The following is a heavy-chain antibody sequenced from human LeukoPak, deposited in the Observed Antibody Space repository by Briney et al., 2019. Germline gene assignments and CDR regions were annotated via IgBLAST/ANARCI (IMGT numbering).Heavy chain of an antibody. J-gene: IGHJ1*01. CDR2: ISWNSGSI. CDR1: GFTFDDYA. D-gene: IGHD6-13*01. V-gene: IGHV3-9*01. CDR3: AKDTAAAGSEYFQH. Sequence: PGRSLRLSCAASGFTFDDYAMHWVRQAPGKGLEWVSGISWNSGSIGYADSVEGRFTISRDNAKNSLYLQMNSLRAEDTALYYCAKDTAAAGSEYFQHWGQGTLVTVSS.